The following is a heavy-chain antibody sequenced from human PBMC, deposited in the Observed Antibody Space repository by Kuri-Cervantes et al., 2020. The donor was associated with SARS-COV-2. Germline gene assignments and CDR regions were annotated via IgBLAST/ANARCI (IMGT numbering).Heavy chain of an antibody. CDR2: ISGSGGST. V-gene: IGHV3-23*01. CDR3: AKLGSRRHYED. Sequence: ESLKISCAASGFTFSSYAMSWVRQAPGKGLEWVSAISGSGGSTYYADSVKGRSTISRDNSKNTLYLQMNSLRAEDTAVYYCAKLGSRRHYEDWGQGTLVTVSS. CDR1: GFTFSSYA. D-gene: IGHD4-17*01. J-gene: IGHJ4*02.